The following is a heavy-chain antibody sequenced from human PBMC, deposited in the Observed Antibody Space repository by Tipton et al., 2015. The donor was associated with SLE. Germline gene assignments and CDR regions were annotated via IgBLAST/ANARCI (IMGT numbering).Heavy chain of an antibody. J-gene: IGHJ3*02. CDR3: ARVGHLRDTSAFDI. Sequence: QLVQSGVEVRKPGASVKVSCRASGYSFKNYGITWVRQAPGQGLEWMGWIGAYNGKTKYAEELQGRVTMTTDTSTNTGYMELRSLRSDDTAMYYCARVGHLRDTSAFDIWGQGTMVTVSP. CDR2: IGAYNGKT. CDR1: GYSFKNYG. V-gene: IGHV1-18*01. D-gene: IGHD3-3*01.